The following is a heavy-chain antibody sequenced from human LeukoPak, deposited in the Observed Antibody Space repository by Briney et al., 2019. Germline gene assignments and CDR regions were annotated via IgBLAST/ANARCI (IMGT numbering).Heavy chain of an antibody. CDR1: GFTFDDYG. Sequence: PGGSLRLSCAASGFTFDDYGMSWVRQAPGKGLEWVSGIIWSGGSTGYADSVKGRFTISRDNAKNSLYLQMNSLRAEDTALYYCARDGEGYYYYYYMDVWGKGTTVTVSS. CDR2: IIWSGGST. V-gene: IGHV3-20*04. J-gene: IGHJ6*03. CDR3: ARDGEGYYYYYYMDV.